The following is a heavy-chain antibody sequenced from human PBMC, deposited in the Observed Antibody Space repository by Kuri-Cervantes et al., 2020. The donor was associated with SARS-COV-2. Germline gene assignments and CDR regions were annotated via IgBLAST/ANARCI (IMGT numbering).Heavy chain of an antibody. J-gene: IGHJ6*03. V-gene: IGHV3-74*01. CDR2: INSDGSST. CDR3: ARDSAHYDFWSGYSNTGGYYYYYYMDV. Sequence: GGSLRLSCAASGFTFSSYWMHWVRQAPGKGLVWVSRINSDGSSTSYADSVKGRFTISRDNAKNTLYLQMNSLRAEGTAVYYCARDSAHYDFWSGYSNTGGYYYYYYMDVWGKGTTVTVSS. D-gene: IGHD3-3*01. CDR1: GFTFSSYW.